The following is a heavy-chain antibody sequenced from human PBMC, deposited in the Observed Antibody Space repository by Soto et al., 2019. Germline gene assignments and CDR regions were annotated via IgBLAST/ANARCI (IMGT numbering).Heavy chain of an antibody. CDR2: IIPILGIA. CDR1: GGTFSSYT. Sequence: QVQLVQSGAEVKKPGSSVKVSCKASGGTFSSYTISWVRQAPGQGLEWMGRIIPILGIANYAQKFQGRVTITADQSTSTAYMELSSLRSEDTAVYYCARVVRIYNTSPNHLHYYYYGMDVWGQGTTVTVS. D-gene: IGHD3-3*01. CDR3: ARVVRIYNTSPNHLHYYYYGMDV. J-gene: IGHJ6*02. V-gene: IGHV1-69*02.